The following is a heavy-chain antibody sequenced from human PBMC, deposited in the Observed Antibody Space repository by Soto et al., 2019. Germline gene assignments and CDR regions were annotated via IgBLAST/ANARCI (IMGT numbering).Heavy chain of an antibody. Sequence: QVQLQESGPGLVKPSQTLALTCTVSGDSITSDNYYWTWIRYGPGGGLEWIGHVFYSGTTFYNPSLKSRLTISLDTSERQFSLRLNSVTAADTAVYYCARGLTFLHCFAPWGQGTLVTVSS. CDR1: GDSITSDNYY. CDR2: VFYSGTT. CDR3: ARGLTFLHCFAP. V-gene: IGHV4-31*03. J-gene: IGHJ5*02.